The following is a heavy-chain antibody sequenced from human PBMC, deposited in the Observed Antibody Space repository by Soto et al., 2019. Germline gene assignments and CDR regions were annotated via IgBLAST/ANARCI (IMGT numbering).Heavy chain of an antibody. J-gene: IGHJ6*02. CDR2: MYNTGST. D-gene: IGHD2-21*02. CDR3: ARDLFGYCGTDCYTMDF. CDR1: GGSISGYY. V-gene: IGHV4-59*01. Sequence: SETLSLTCTVSGGSISGYYWSWIRQPPGKGLEWIGYMYNTGSTVYNPSFKSRVTISVDTSKNQFSLKLNSVTAADTAVYYCARDLFGYCGTDCYTMDFWGQGTTVTVSS.